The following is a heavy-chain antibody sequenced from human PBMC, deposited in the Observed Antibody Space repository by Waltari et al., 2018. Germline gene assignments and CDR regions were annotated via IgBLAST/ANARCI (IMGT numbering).Heavy chain of an antibody. Sequence: QVQLQESGPGLVKPSATLSLTCTVSGYFISSGYYCACIRQPPGKGLEWIGSIYHSGNTYYNPSLKGRVIISVDTSKNHFSLRLSSVTAADTAVYYCARAPMTGAARGAFDYWGQGTLLTVSS. V-gene: IGHV4-38-2*02. CDR3: ARAPMTGAARGAFDY. J-gene: IGHJ4*02. CDR2: IYHSGNT. D-gene: IGHD6-6*01. CDR1: GYFISSGYY.